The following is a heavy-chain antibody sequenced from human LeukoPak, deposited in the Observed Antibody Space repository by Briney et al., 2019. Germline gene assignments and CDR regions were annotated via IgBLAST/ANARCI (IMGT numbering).Heavy chain of an antibody. V-gene: IGHV4-61*05. D-gene: IGHD1-26*01. CDR1: GGSISSSLYY. Sequence: PSETLSLTCTVAGGSISSSLYYWGWIRQPPGKGLEWIGYIYYTGTTKYNPSLKSRVTISVDTSKNQFSLRLSSVTAADTAVYYCARGDSGSYYPRVWDYWGQGTLVTVSS. CDR3: ARGDSGSYYPRVWDY. CDR2: IYYTGTT. J-gene: IGHJ4*02.